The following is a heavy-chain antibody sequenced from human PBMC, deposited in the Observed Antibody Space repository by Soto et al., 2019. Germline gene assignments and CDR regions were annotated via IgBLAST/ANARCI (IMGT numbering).Heavy chain of an antibody. Sequence: QVQLVQSGAEVKKPGSSVKVSCKASGGTFSSYTISWVRQAPGQGLEWMGRIIPILGIANYAQKFQGRVTITADKSTRTTYMGLGTVRGEDTAVYYCESEEGGGRGVINHFFDYWGQGTLVTVSS. V-gene: IGHV1-69*02. CDR2: IIPILGIA. J-gene: IGHJ4*02. CDR1: GGTFSSYT. CDR3: ESEEGGGRGVINHFFDY. D-gene: IGHD3-10*01.